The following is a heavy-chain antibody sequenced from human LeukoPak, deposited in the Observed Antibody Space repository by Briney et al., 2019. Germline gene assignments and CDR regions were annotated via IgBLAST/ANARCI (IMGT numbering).Heavy chain of an antibody. CDR1: GFTFSSYA. D-gene: IGHD1/OR15-1a*01. CDR3: AAPLRGTFDY. J-gene: IGHJ4*02. Sequence: GGSLRLSCAASGFTFSSYAMSWVRQAPGKGLEWVSAISGSGTGTYYADSVKGRFTISRDNSKNTLYLQINSLRADDTAVYYCAAPLRGTFDYWGQGTLVTVSS. V-gene: IGHV3-23*01. CDR2: ISGSGTGT.